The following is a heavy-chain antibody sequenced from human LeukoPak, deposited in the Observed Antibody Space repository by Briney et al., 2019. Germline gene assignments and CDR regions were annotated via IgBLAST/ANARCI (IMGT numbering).Heavy chain of an antibody. CDR1: GFTFSSYS. J-gene: IGHJ4*02. V-gene: IGHV3-21*01. Sequence: GGSLRLSCAASGFTFSSYSMNWVRQAAGKGLAWVSSISSSSSYIYYADSVKGRFTISRDNAKNSLYLQMNSLRAEDKAVYYCARVQTFWSGYYTGTSFDYWGQGTLVTVSS. CDR2: ISSSSSYI. CDR3: ARVQTFWSGYYTGTSFDY. D-gene: IGHD3-3*01.